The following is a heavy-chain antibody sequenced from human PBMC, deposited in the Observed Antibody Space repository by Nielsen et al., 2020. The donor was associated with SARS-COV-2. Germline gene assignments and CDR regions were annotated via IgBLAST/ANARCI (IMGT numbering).Heavy chain of an antibody. J-gene: IGHJ4*02. CDR3: AKSGSYSTRVWDY. Sequence: GESLKISCAASGFTFSSYAMSWVRQAPGKGLEWVSAISGSGGSTYYADSVKGRFTISRDNSKNTLYLQMNSLRAEDTAVYYCAKSGSYSTRVWDYWGQGTLVTVSS. D-gene: IGHD1-26*01. V-gene: IGHV3-23*01. CDR2: ISGSGGST. CDR1: GFTFSSYA.